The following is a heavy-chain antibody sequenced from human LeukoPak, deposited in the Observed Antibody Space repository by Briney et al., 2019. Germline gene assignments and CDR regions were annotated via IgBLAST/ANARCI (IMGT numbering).Heavy chain of an antibody. CDR1: GFTVNSYY. J-gene: IGHJ4*02. CDR3: AREGGYSSSFYYFDH. V-gene: IGHV3-66*01. CDR2: IYRGGNT. D-gene: IGHD6-13*01. Sequence: PGRSLRLSCAASGFTVNSYYMSWVRQAPGKGLEWVSVIYRGGNTYYADSVKGRFSISRDNSKNTLYLQMNSLRAEDTAVYYCAREGGYSSSFYYFDHWGQGTLVTVSS.